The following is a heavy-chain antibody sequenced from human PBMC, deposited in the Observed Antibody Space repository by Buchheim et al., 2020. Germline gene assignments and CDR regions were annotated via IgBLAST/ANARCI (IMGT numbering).Heavy chain of an antibody. Sequence: QVQLVESGGGVVQPGRSLRLSCAASGFTFSSYGMHWVRQAPGKGLEWVAVISYDGSNKYYADSVKGRFTISRDNSKNTLYLQMNSLRAEDTAVYYCAKDPTLRFSFDYWGQGTL. J-gene: IGHJ4*02. V-gene: IGHV3-30*18. CDR3: AKDPTLRFSFDY. CDR1: GFTFSSYG. D-gene: IGHD4-17*01. CDR2: ISYDGSNK.